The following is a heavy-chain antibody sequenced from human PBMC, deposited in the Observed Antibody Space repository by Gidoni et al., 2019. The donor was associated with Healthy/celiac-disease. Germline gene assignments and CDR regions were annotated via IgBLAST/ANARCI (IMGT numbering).Heavy chain of an antibody. CDR1: GGSFSGSY. V-gene: IGHV4-34*01. J-gene: IGHJ6*02. CDR2: INHSGST. Sequence: QVQLQQWGAGLLTPSETLSLTCAVYGGSFSGSYWSLIRQPPGKGLEWIGEINHSGSTNYNPSLKSRVTISVDTSKNQFSLKLSSVTAADTAVYYCARSPKTYCSGGSCSSYDYYYYGMDVWGQGTTVTVSS. D-gene: IGHD2-15*01. CDR3: ARSPKTYCSGGSCSSYDYYYYGMDV.